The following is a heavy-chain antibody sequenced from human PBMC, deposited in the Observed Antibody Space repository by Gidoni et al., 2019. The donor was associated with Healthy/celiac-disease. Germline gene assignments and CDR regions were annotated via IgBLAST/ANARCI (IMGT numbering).Heavy chain of an antibody. Sequence: QVQLVQSGAEVKKPGSSVKVSCKASGGTFSSYAISWVRQAPGQGLELMGGIIPIFGTANYAQKFQGRVTITADKSTSTAYMELSSLRSEDTAVYYCARDFVVVTATGRLYYFDYWGQGTLVTVSS. CDR2: IIPIFGTA. D-gene: IGHD2-21*02. CDR3: ARDFVVVTATGRLYYFDY. V-gene: IGHV1-69*06. CDR1: GGTFSSYA. J-gene: IGHJ4*02.